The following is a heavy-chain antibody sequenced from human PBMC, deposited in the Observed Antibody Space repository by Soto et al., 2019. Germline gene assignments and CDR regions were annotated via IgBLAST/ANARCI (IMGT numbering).Heavy chain of an antibody. Sequence: SVKVSCKASGGTFSSYAISWVRQAPGQGLEWMGGITPIFGTANYAQKFQGRVTITADKSTSTAYMELSSLRSEDTAVYYCARWQRSSSAYYYYYGMDVWGQGTTVTVSS. CDR3: ARWQRSSSAYYYYYGMDV. CDR1: GGTFSSYA. CDR2: ITPIFGTA. D-gene: IGHD2-2*01. J-gene: IGHJ6*02. V-gene: IGHV1-69*06.